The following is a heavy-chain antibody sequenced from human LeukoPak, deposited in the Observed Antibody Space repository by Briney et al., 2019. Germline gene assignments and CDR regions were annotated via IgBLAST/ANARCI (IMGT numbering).Heavy chain of an antibody. CDR3: ATQNFDWLLDRFDY. V-gene: IGHV3-23*01. CDR1: GFTFSSYA. Sequence: GGSLRLFCAASGFTFSSYAMRWVRHAPGEALEWLSAISGSGGSTYYADSVKGRFTISRDNSKNTLYLQMNSLRAEDTAVYYCATQNFDWLLDRFDYWGQGTLVTVSS. CDR2: ISGSGGST. J-gene: IGHJ4*02. D-gene: IGHD3-9*01.